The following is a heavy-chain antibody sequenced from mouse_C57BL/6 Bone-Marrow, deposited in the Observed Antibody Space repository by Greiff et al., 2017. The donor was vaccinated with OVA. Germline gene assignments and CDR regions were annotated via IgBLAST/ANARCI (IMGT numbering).Heavy chain of an antibody. CDR2: INPNYGTT. Sequence: VHVKQSGPELVKPGASVKISCTASGYSFTDYNMNWVKQSKGKSLEWIGVINPNYGTTSYNQKFKGKATLTVDQSSSTAYMQLNSLTSEDSAVYYSARGITTVVAIYYWGQGTTLTVSS. D-gene: IGHD1-1*01. J-gene: IGHJ2*01. CDR1: GYSFTDYN. V-gene: IGHV1-39*01. CDR3: ARGITTVVAIYY.